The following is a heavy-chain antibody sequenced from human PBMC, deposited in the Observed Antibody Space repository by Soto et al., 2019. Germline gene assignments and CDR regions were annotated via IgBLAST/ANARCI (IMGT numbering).Heavy chain of an antibody. J-gene: IGHJ6*02. CDR3: ARDHAAASVFGYGYYAMDV. CDR2: INPNSGGT. V-gene: IGHV1-2*04. Sequence: SVKVSCKASGYTFTGYYMHWVRQAPGQGLEWMGWINPNSGGTNYAQKFQGWVTMTRDTSISTAYMELSRLRSDDTAVYYCARDHAAASVFGYGYYAMDVWGQGTTVTVSS. D-gene: IGHD2-15*01. CDR1: GYTFTGYY.